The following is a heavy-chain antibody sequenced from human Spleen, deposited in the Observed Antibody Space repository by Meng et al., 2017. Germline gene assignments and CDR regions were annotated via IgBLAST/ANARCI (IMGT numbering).Heavy chain of an antibody. D-gene: IGHD4-11*01. Sequence: QRPLQEWCAVLLKPHVILSLSCVVSGWSFSDYYWSWIRPTPGKGLEWIGEINHSGSTNYNPSLESRATISVDTSQNNLSLKLSSVTAADSAVYYCARGPTTMAHDFDYWGQGTLVTVSS. J-gene: IGHJ4*02. CDR1: GWSFSDYY. V-gene: IGHV4-34*01. CDR3: ARGPTTMAHDFDY. CDR2: INHSGST.